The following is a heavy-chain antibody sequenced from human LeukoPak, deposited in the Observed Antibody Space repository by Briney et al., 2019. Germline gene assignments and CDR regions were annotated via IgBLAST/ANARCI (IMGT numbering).Heavy chain of an antibody. Sequence: GGSLRLSCAASGFTFDDYTMHWVRQAPGKGLEWVSLIRWDGGSTYYADSVKGRFTISRDNSKNTLYLQMNSLRAEDTAVYYCAKEGLRSLEWLTTWGQGTLVTVSS. V-gene: IGHV3-43*01. D-gene: IGHD3-3*01. CDR1: GFTFDDYT. CDR3: AKEGLRSLEWLTT. J-gene: IGHJ4*02. CDR2: IRWDGGST.